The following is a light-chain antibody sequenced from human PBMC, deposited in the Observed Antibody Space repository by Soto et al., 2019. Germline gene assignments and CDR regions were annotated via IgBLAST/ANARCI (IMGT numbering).Light chain of an antibody. CDR1: QSISSW. CDR2: DAS. J-gene: IGKJ1*01. Sequence: IHMTQSPSTLSASVGDRVTITCRASQSISSWLAWYQQKPGKAPKLLIYDASSLESGVPSRFSGSGSGTEFTLTISSLQPDDFATYYCQQYNSYSPKTFGQGTKVDIK. CDR3: QQYNSYSPKT. V-gene: IGKV1-5*01.